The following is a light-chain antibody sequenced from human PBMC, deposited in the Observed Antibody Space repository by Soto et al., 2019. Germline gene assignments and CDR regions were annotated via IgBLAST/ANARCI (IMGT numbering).Light chain of an antibody. Sequence: QSVLTQPPSVSGAPGQRVTISCTGSSSNIGAGYDVHWYQQLPGTAPKLPIYGNSNRPSGVPDRFSGSKSGTSASLAITGLEAEDEADYYCQSYDSSRSQVFGGGTKLTVL. CDR1: SSNIGAGYD. CDR2: GNS. CDR3: QSYDSSRSQV. J-gene: IGLJ2*01. V-gene: IGLV1-40*01.